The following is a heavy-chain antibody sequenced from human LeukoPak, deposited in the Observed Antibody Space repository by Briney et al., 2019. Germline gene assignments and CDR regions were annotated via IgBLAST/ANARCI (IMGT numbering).Heavy chain of an antibody. D-gene: IGHD2-21*02. Sequence: SETLSLTCTVSGGSISSYYWSWIRQPPGKGLEWIGYIYYSGSTNYNPSLKSRVTISVDTSKNQFSLKLSSVTAADTAVYYCARAYCGGDCYFGMPGYFDLWGRGTLVTVSS. CDR2: IYYSGST. J-gene: IGHJ2*01. CDR1: GGSISSYY. V-gene: IGHV4-59*08. CDR3: ARAYCGGDCYFGMPGYFDL.